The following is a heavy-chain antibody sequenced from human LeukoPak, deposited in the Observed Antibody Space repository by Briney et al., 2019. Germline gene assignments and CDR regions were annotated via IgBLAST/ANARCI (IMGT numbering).Heavy chain of an antibody. Sequence: GGSLRLSCTASGFTFSSYEMNWVRQAPGKGLEWVSYISRSGNTIYYADSVKGRFTISRDNAKNSLNLQMNSLRAEDTAVYYCARGGYGSGSYRYAFDIWGQGTMVTVSS. CDR1: GFTFSSYE. CDR3: ARGGYGSGSYRYAFDI. J-gene: IGHJ3*02. V-gene: IGHV3-48*03. CDR2: ISRSGNTI. D-gene: IGHD3-10*01.